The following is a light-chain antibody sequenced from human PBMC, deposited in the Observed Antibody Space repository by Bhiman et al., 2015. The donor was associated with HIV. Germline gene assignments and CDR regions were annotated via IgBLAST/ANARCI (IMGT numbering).Light chain of an antibody. J-gene: IGLJ3*02. CDR2: SNN. CDR3: AAWDDSSLV. V-gene: IGLV1-44*01. CDR1: SSNIGAGYD. Sequence: QSVLTQPPSVSGAPGQRVTISCTGISSNIGAGYDVHWYQQLPGTAPKLLIYSNNQRPSGVPDRFSGSKSGTSASLAISGLQSEDEADYYCAAWDDSSLVFGGGTKLTVL.